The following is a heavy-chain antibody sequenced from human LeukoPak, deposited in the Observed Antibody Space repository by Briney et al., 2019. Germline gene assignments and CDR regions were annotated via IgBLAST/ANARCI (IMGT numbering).Heavy chain of an antibody. CDR2: INPNSGVT. CDR1: GYTFTGYY. Sequence: ASVKVSCKASGYTFTGYYMHWVRQAPGQGLEWMGRINPNSGVTHYAQKFQGRVTMTRDPSISTAYMELSRLRSDHTAVYYCASLSNPDAFDIWGQGTMVTVSS. CDR3: ASLSNPDAFDI. V-gene: IGHV1-2*06. J-gene: IGHJ3*02. D-gene: IGHD2/OR15-2a*01.